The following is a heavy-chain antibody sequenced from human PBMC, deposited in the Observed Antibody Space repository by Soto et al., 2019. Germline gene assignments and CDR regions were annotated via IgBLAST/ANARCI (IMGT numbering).Heavy chain of an antibody. CDR1: DYSISSGYH. V-gene: IGHV4-38-2*02. Sequence: PSETLSLTCIVSDYSISSGYHWGWIRQPPAEGMECIGTIYQSGNTYYNPPLKRRVILSIDASKNQFSLKVSTVTAAATAVYYFVRWKVNFDYWGQGIPVNGSS. CDR2: IYQSGNT. J-gene: IGHJ4*02. D-gene: IGHD1-1*01. CDR3: VRWKVNFDY.